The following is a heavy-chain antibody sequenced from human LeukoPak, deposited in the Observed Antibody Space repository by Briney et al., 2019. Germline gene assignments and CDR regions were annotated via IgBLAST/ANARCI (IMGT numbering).Heavy chain of an antibody. D-gene: IGHD6-13*01. CDR1: GFPSNSFA. J-gene: IGHJ4*02. CDR3: ASQGFWYSSSWYKGGYFDY. CDR2: ISSDGATK. V-gene: IGHV3-30-3*01. Sequence: GGSLRLSCEASGFPSNSFALHWVRQSPGKGLEWVALISSDGATKHYADSVKGRFTVSRDNAKNSLYLQMNSLRAEDTAVYYCASQGFWYSSSWYKGGYFDYWGQGTLVTVSS.